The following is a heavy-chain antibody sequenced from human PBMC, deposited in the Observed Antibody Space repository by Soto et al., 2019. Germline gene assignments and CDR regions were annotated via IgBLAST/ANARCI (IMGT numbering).Heavy chain of an antibody. J-gene: IGHJ3*02. CDR2: IMPGSSHI. Sequence: EVQLVESGGGLVQPGGSLRLTCAASGFTFSIYSMNWVRQAPGKGLEWVSYIMPGSSHIFYADSVKGRFTISRDNVKNALYLQMSSLSAVDTAMYCCAIAKVEATSVHVFDIWGQGTLVTVSS. D-gene: IGHD1-26*01. V-gene: IGHV3-48*01. CDR1: GFTFSIYS. CDR3: AIAKVEATSVHVFDI.